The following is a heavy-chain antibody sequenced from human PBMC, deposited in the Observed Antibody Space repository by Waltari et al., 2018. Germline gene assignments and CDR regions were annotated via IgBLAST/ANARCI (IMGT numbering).Heavy chain of an antibody. V-gene: IGHV3-20*04. J-gene: IGHJ6*03. D-gene: IGHD2-21*01. CDR2: SSGDGGSA. CDR1: GFKFGAFG. CDR3: ARVGIGLFYYYYLDV. Sequence: EVQLVESGGGVVRTGGSLAIPCAGSGFKFGAFGLTWVRQVPGKGLEWVAGSSGDGGSAGYADTVNGRFTISRDNANNSLFLRMKSLRAEDTALYFCARVGIGLFYYYYLDVWGTGTTVTVSS.